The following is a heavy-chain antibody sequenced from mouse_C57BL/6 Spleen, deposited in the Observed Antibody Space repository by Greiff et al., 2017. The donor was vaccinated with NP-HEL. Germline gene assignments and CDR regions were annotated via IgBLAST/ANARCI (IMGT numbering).Heavy chain of an antibody. Sequence: DVMLVESGGGLVKPGGSLKLSCAASGFTFSSYAMSWVRQTPEKRLEWVATISDGGSYTYYPDNVKGRFTISRDNAKNNLYLQMSHLKSEDTAMYYCARDHPYDYGLDYWGQGTTLTVSS. CDR3: ARDHPYDYGLDY. J-gene: IGHJ2*01. D-gene: IGHD2-4*01. CDR2: ISDGGSYT. V-gene: IGHV5-4*01. CDR1: GFTFSSYA.